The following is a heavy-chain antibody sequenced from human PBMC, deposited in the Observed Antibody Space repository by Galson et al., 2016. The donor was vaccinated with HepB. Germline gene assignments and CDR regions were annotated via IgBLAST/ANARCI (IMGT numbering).Heavy chain of an antibody. CDR2: ISAYNGNT. J-gene: IGHJ6*02. D-gene: IGHD3-3*01. CDR1: GYSFISYG. CDR3: ARQNGITLCGVVIPSFMDV. Sequence: SVKVSCKASGYSFISYGISWVRQAPGQGLEWMGWISAYNGNTNYAQKFQGRVTMTTDKSTSTAYMELGSLRSDDTAVYYCARQNGITLCGVVIPSFMDVWGQGTTVTVSS. V-gene: IGHV1-18*01.